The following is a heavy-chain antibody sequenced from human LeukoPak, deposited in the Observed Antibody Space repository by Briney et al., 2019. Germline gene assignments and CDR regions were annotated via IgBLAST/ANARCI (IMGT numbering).Heavy chain of an antibody. Sequence: SETLSLTCTVSGGSISSSSYYWGWIRQPPGKGLEWIGSIYYSGNTYYNPSLKSRVTISVDTSKNQFSLKLSSVTAADTAVYYCAREPVSHAFDIWGQGTMVTVSS. CDR2: IYYSGNT. J-gene: IGHJ3*02. CDR1: GGSISSSSYY. CDR3: AREPVSHAFDI. V-gene: IGHV4-39*07.